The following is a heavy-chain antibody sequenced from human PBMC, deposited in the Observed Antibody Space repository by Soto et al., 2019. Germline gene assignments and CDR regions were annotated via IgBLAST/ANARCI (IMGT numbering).Heavy chain of an antibody. J-gene: IGHJ4*02. V-gene: IGHV1-69*01. Sequence: QVHLVQSGAEVKKPGSSVKVSCKAIGGTFSSYAFSWVRQAPGHGLEWMGGIMPFFGAGNYAQKFQGRVNITAEESTSSVYLELSSLRSEDTAVYYCARDKGGYYSHIVYWGQGTLVTVSS. D-gene: IGHD3-22*01. CDR1: GGTFSSYA. CDR3: ARDKGGYYSHIVY. CDR2: IMPFFGAG.